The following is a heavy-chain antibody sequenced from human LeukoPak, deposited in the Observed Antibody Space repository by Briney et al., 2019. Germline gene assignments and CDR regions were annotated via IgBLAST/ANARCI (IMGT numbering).Heavy chain of an antibody. D-gene: IGHD6-13*01. J-gene: IGHJ5*02. V-gene: IGHV3-43*02. CDR1: GFTFDDYA. CDR2: IIDDGSVT. Sequence: PGGSLRLSCATSGFTFDDYAMHWVRQAPEKGLEWVSLIIDDGSVTYYADSVKGRFTISRDNSKNSLYLQMNSLRAEDTAFYYCAKGLGTRSNWLDPWGQGTLVTVSS. CDR3: AKGLGTRSNWLDP.